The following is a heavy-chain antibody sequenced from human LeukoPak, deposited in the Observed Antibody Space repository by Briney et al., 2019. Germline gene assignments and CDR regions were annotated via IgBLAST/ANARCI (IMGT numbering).Heavy chain of an antibody. V-gene: IGHV3-23*01. Sequence: GGSLRLSCATSGFTFSGSAIHWVRQAPGKGLEWVSAISGSGGSTYYADSVKGRFTISRDNSKNTLYLQMNSLRAEDTAVYYCAKGGGEGRLRWYYFDYWGQGTLVTVSS. CDR2: ISGSGGST. CDR1: GFTFSGSA. J-gene: IGHJ4*02. CDR3: AKGGGEGRLRWYYFDY. D-gene: IGHD4-23*01.